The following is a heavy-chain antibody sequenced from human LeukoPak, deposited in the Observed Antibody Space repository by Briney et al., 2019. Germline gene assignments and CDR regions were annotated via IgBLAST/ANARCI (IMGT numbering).Heavy chain of an antibody. J-gene: IGHJ4*02. D-gene: IGHD2-15*01. CDR2: VYTSGST. CDR1: GGSISSYF. V-gene: IGHV4-4*07. CDR3: ARKNGRGYFDY. Sequence: SETLSLTCTVSGGSISSYFWNWIRQPAGKGLEWIGRVYTSGSTNYNPSLKSRVTISLDTSKNQFSLRLNSVTAADTAVYYCARKNGRGYFDYWGQGTLITVSS.